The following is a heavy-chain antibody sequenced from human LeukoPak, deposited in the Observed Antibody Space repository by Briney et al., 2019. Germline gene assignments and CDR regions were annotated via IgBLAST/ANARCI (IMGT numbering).Heavy chain of an antibody. CDR2: IYHSGST. CDR3: ASLGDIVVVPAATTRSNWFDP. J-gene: IGHJ5*02. Sequence: SETLSLTCAVSGGSISSSNWWSWVRQPPGKGLEWIGEIYHSGSTNYNPSLKSRVTISVDTSKNQFSLKLSSVTAADTAVYYCASLGDIVVVPAATTRSNWFDPWGQGTLVTVSS. D-gene: IGHD2-2*01. V-gene: IGHV4-4*02. CDR1: GGSISSSNW.